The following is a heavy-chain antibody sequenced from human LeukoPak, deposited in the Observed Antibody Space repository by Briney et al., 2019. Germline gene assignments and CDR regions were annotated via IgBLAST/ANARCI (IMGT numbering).Heavy chain of an antibody. V-gene: IGHV1-69*10. Sequence: SVKVSCKASGGTFSSYAISWVRQAPGQGLEWMGGIIPIFGIANYAQKFQGRVTMTRDTSTSTVYMELSSLRSEDTAVYYCARDLHIAAAGTRFSNYYYMDVWGKGTTVTVSS. CDR3: ARDLHIAAAGTRFSNYYYMDV. J-gene: IGHJ6*03. CDR2: IIPIFGIA. CDR1: GGTFSSYA. D-gene: IGHD6-13*01.